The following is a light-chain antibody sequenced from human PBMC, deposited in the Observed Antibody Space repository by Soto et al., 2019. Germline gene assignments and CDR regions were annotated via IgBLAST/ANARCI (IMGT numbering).Light chain of an antibody. Sequence: DIQMTQSPSTLSASVGDRVTITCRASQTISDWLAWYQQTPGKAPKLLIYRASTLESGVPSRFSGSGSGTQFPLTISSLQPDDFAPYYCQQYNIYPLTFGGGTKLEVK. CDR1: QTISDW. CDR2: RAS. CDR3: QQYNIYPLT. J-gene: IGKJ4*01. V-gene: IGKV1-5*03.